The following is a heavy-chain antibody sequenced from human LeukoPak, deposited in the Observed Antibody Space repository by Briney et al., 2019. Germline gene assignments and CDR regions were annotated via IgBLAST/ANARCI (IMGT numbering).Heavy chain of an antibody. D-gene: IGHD3-22*01. CDR3: AKDLDLGASSGPPDY. CDR2: ISGSGGST. V-gene: IGHV3-23*01. J-gene: IGHJ4*02. Sequence: GESLRLSCAASGFTFSSYAMSWVRQAPGKGLEWVSAISGSGGSTYCADSVKGRFTISRDNSKNTLYLQMNSLRAEDTAVYYCAKDLDLGASSGPPDYWGQGTLVTVSS. CDR1: GFTFSSYA.